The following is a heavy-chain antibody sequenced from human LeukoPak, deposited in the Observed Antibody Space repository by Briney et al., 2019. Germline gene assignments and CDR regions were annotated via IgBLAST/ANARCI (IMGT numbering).Heavy chain of an antibody. CDR1: GGSISRYY. V-gene: IGHV4-59*01. CDR3: ARDNYGPLYYGMDV. J-gene: IGHJ6*02. Sequence: SETLSLTCTVSGGSISRYYWSWIRQPPGKGLEWIGYIYYSGSTNYNPSLKSRVTISVDTSKNQFSLKLSSVTAADTAVYYCARDNYGPLYYGMDVWGQGTTVTVSS. D-gene: IGHD4-17*01. CDR2: IYYSGST.